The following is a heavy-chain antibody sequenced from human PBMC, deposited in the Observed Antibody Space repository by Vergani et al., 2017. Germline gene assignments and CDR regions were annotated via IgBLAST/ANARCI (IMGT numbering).Heavy chain of an antibody. CDR3: ARRGVGATTASYYFDY. CDR1: GYSFTSYW. D-gene: IGHD1-26*01. V-gene: IGHV5-51*03. CDR2: IYPGDSDT. Sequence: EVQLVQSGAEVKKPGESLKISCKGSGYSFTSYWIGWVRQMAGKGREWMGIIYPGDSDTRYSPSFQGQVTISADKSISTAYLQWSSLKASDTAMYYCARRGVGATTASYYFDYWGQGTLVTVSS. J-gene: IGHJ4*02.